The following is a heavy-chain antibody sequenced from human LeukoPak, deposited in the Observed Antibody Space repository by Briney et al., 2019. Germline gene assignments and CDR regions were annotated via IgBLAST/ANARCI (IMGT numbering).Heavy chain of an antibody. CDR1: GFTFSSYG. J-gene: IGHJ6*03. CDR3: ARVRFLWPHYYYYMDV. CDR2: ISGSGGST. Sequence: GGTLRLSCAASGFTFSSYGMSWVRQAPGKGLEWVSAISGSGGSTYYADSVKGRFTISRDNSKNTLYLQMNSLRAEDTSVYYCARVRFLWPHYYYYMDVWGKGTTVTVSS. D-gene: IGHD2/OR15-2a*01. V-gene: IGHV3-23*01.